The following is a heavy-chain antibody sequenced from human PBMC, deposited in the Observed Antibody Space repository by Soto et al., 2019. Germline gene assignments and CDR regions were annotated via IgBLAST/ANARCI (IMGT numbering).Heavy chain of an antibody. CDR3: ARDLGGYVHLWDKSNY. Sequence: QVQLVESGGGVVQPGASLRLSCAASGFRFSGFAMHWVRQAPGKGLEWVAVILFDGSEKFYVDSVKGRFSISRDDFHSTVFLQMDSLRPEDTGVYYCARDLGGYVHLWDKSNYWGQGTLVNVSS. J-gene: IGHJ4*02. D-gene: IGHD5-12*01. V-gene: IGHV3-30*04. CDR2: ILFDGSEK. CDR1: GFRFSGFA.